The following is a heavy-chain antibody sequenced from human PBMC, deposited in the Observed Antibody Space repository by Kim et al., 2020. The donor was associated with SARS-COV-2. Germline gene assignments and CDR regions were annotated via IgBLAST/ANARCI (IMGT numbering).Heavy chain of an antibody. CDR2: ISGSGGRT. D-gene: IGHD3-10*01. V-gene: IGHV3-23*01. CDR3: AKDTGSSPTGY. J-gene: IGHJ4*02. CDR1: GFTFSNHA. Sequence: GGSLRLSCAASGFTFSNHAMSWVRQAPGKGLEWVSAISGSGGRTFYADSVKGRFTISRDNAKNLLFVQMNRLRVEDTAVYYCAKDTGSSPTGYWGQGTL.